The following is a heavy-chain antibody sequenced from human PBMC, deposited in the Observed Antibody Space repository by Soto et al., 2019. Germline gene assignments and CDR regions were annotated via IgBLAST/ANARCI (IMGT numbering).Heavy chain of an antibody. J-gene: IGHJ4*02. Sequence: PETLSLTCTVSGGSISSYYWSWIRQPPGKGLEWIGYIYYSGSTNYNPSLKSRVTISVDTSKNQFSLKLSSVTAADTAVYYCARARVGSSSAIPFDYWGQGTLVTVSS. CDR2: IYYSGST. D-gene: IGHD6-6*01. CDR3: ARARVGSSSAIPFDY. CDR1: GGSISSYY. V-gene: IGHV4-59*01.